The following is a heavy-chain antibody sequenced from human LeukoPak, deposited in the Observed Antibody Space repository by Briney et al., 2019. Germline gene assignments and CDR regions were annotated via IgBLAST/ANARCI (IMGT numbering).Heavy chain of an antibody. Sequence: GESLKISCKGSGXSFTSYWSGWVRQMPGKGLEWMGIIYPGDSDTTYSPSFQGQVTISADKSIGTAYLQWSSLKASDTAMYYCARISSGWPFDYSGQGTLVTVSS. V-gene: IGHV5-51*01. D-gene: IGHD6-19*01. CDR2: IYPGDSDT. CDR1: GXSFTSYW. J-gene: IGHJ4*02. CDR3: ARISSGWPFDY.